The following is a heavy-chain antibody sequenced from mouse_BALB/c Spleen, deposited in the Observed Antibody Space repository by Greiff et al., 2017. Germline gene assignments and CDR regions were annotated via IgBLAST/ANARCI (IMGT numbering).Heavy chain of an antibody. CDR1: GYTFTSYW. V-gene: IGHV1-7*01. CDR2: INPSTGYT. CDR3: AREIGDGYYVFFDY. J-gene: IGHJ2*01. Sequence: QVQLKESGAELAKPGASVKMSCKASGYTFTSYWMHWVKQRPGQGLEWIGYINPSTGYTEYNQKFKDKATLTADKSSSTAYMQLSSLTSEDSAVYYCAREIGDGYYVFFDYWGQGTTLTVSS. D-gene: IGHD2-3*01.